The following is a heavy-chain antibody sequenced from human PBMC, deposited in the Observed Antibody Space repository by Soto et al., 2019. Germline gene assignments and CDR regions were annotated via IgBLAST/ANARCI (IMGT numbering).Heavy chain of an antibody. CDR1: GGSFSGYY. Sequence: SETLSLTCAVYGGSFSGYYWSWIRQPPGKGLEWIGEINHSGSTNYNPSLKSRVTISVDTSKNQFSLKLSSVTAADTAVYYCARRRVWGSYRTKENWFDPWGQGTLVTVS. CDR3: ARRRVWGSYRTKENWFDP. J-gene: IGHJ5*02. D-gene: IGHD3-16*02. CDR2: INHSGST. V-gene: IGHV4-34*01.